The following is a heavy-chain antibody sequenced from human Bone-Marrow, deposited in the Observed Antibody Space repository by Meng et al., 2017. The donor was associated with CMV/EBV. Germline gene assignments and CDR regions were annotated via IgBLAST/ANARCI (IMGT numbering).Heavy chain of an antibody. J-gene: IGHJ5*02. D-gene: IGHD2-2*02. CDR2: INHSGST. V-gene: IGHV4-34*01. CDR3: ARGRRRYCSSTSCYMGWFDP. Sequence: SQTLSLTCAVYGGSFRGYYWSWIRQPPGKGLEWIGEINHSGSTNYNPSLKSRVTISVDTSKNQFSLKLSSVTAADTAVYYCARGRRRYCSSTSCYMGWFDPWGQGTLVTVSS. CDR1: GGSFRGYY.